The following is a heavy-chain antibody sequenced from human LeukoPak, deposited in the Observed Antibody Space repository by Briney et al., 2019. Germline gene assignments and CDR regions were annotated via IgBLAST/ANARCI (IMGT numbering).Heavy chain of an antibody. D-gene: IGHD6-19*01. CDR3: ARVRIIAVAGTYYYYMDV. Sequence: GGSLRLSCAASGFTFSSYWMSWVRQAPGKGLEWVANIKQDGSEKYYVDSVKGRFTISRDNAKNSLYLQMNSLRAEDTAVYYCARVRIIAVAGTYYYYMDVWGKGTTVTVSS. V-gene: IGHV3-7*01. J-gene: IGHJ6*03. CDR2: IKQDGSEK. CDR1: GFTFSSYW.